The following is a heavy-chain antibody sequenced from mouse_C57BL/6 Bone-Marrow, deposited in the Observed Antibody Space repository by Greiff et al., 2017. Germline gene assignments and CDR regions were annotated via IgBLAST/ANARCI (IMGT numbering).Heavy chain of an antibody. D-gene: IGHD2-1*01. CDR1: GFTFSDYY. V-gene: IGHV5-12*01. CDR3: ARHDYGNYYYAMDY. Sequence: EVMLVESGGGLVQPGGSLKLSCAASGFTFSDYYMYWVRQTPEKRLEWVAYISNGGGSTYYPDTVKGRFTISRDNAKNTLYLQMSRLKSEDTAMYYCARHDYGNYYYAMDYWGQGTSVTVSS. J-gene: IGHJ4*01. CDR2: ISNGGGST.